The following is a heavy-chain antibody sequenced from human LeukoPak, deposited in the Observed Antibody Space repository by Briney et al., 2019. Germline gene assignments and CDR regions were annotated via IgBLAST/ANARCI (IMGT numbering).Heavy chain of an antibody. J-gene: IGHJ6*02. CDR2: IYSGGST. V-gene: IGHV3-66*01. Sequence: GGSLRLSCAASGFTVSSNYMSWVRQAPGKELEWVSVIYSGGSTYYADSVKGRFTISRDNSKNTLYLQMNSLRAEDTAVYYCAREQYYYYYGMDVWGQGTTVTVSS. CDR1: GFTVSSNY. CDR3: AREQYYYYYGMDV.